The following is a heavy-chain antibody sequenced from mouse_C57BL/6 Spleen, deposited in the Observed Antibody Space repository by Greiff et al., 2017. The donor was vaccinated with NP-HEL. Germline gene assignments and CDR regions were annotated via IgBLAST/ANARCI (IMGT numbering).Heavy chain of an antibody. CDR3: ANYDRAWFAY. Sequence: VQLQQSGPELVKPGASVKIPCKASGYTFTDYNMDWVKQSHGKSLEWIGDINPNNGGTIYNQKFKGKATLTVDKSSSTAYMELRSLTSEDTAVYYCANYDRAWFAYWGKGTLVTVSA. D-gene: IGHD2-4*01. V-gene: IGHV1-18*01. CDR1: GYTFTDYN. J-gene: IGHJ3*01. CDR2: INPNNGGT.